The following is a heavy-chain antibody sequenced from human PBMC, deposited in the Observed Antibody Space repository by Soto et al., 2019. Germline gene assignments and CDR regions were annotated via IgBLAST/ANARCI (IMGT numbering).Heavy chain of an antibody. CDR3: SRDPGYGGFDWYFDL. V-gene: IGHV3-30-3*01. D-gene: IGHD4-17*01. J-gene: IGHJ2*01. Sequence: QVRLAESGGGAVQPGRSLRLSCAASGFTFSNYAMVWVRQGPGEGLQWVAAISDDGNNRRHAESVKGRFTISRDNSKNTLYLEMNGLRNDDTAVYYCSRDPGYGGFDWYFDLWGRGTLVTVSS. CDR1: GFTFSNYA. CDR2: ISDDGNNR.